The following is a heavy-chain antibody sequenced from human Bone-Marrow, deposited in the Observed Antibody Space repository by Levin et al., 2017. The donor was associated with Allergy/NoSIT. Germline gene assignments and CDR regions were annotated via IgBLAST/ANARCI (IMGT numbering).Heavy chain of an antibody. D-gene: IGHD2-15*01. CDR2: INPILGVT. Sequence: GASVKVSCRTSGGTFSTSTITWVRQAPGQGLAWMGRINPILGVTNYAQKFQGRLAITADKSTGTVYLELSSLKSEDTAVYYCARGGYFALDYWGQGTLVTVSS. CDR1: GGTFSTST. J-gene: IGHJ4*02. CDR3: ARGGYFALDY. V-gene: IGHV1-69*02.